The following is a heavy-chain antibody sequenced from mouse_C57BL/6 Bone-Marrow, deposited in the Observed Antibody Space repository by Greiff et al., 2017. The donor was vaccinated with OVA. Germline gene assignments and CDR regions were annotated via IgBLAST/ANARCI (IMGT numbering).Heavy chain of an antibody. Sequence: DVHLVESGGGLVKPGGSLKLSCAASGFTFSDYGLHWVRQAPEKGLEWVAYISSGSSTIYYADTVKGRFTISRDNAKNTLFLQMTSLRSEDTAMYYCAVYYDDDGNYYARDYWGQGTSVTVAA. V-gene: IGHV5-17*01. D-gene: IGHD2-4*01. CDR2: ISSGSSTI. CDR1: GFTFSDYG. CDR3: AVYYDDDGNYYARDY. J-gene: IGHJ4*01.